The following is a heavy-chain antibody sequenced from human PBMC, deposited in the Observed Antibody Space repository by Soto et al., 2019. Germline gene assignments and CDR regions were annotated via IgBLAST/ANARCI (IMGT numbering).Heavy chain of an antibody. CDR2: ISGSGDST. CDR3: AKDISGRGSYYYYYGMDV. Sequence: EVQLLESGGILVHPGGSLRLSCAASGFTFSSYAMTWVRQAPGKGLEWVSAISGSGDSTYYADSVKGRFTISRDQSKNTLYLQMHSLRAEDTAVYFCAKDISGRGSYYYYYGMDVWGQGTTVTVSS. D-gene: IGHD3-16*01. J-gene: IGHJ6*02. V-gene: IGHV3-23*01. CDR1: GFTFSSYA.